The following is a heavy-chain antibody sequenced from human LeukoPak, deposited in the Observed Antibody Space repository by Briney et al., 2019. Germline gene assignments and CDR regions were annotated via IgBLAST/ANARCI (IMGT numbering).Heavy chain of an antibody. D-gene: IGHD6-13*01. CDR3: ARDRLITLAAAHNWFDP. Sequence: GGSLRLSCAASGFTFSSYWMSWVRQAPGKGLEWVANIKQDGSEKYYVDSVKGRFTISGDNAKNSLYLQMNSLRAEDTAVYYCARDRLITLAAAHNWFDPWGQGTLVTVSS. J-gene: IGHJ5*02. V-gene: IGHV3-7*01. CDR2: IKQDGSEK. CDR1: GFTFSSYW.